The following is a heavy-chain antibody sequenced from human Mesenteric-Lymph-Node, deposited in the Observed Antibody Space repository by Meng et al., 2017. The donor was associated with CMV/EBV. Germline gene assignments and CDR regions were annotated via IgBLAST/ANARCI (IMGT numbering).Heavy chain of an antibody. V-gene: IGHV4-59*01. CDR2: IYYSGST. D-gene: IGHD6-19*01. J-gene: IGHJ3*01. CDR3: ARDYSTGWYSGDVFDV. CDR1: GASFSSYY. Sequence: SETLSLTCSVSGASFSSYYWSWIRQPPGKGLEWIGYIYYSGSTNYNPSLKSRVTMSVDTSKNQFSLQLTSVTAADMAVYFCARDYSTGWYSGDVFDVWGQGTMVTVSS.